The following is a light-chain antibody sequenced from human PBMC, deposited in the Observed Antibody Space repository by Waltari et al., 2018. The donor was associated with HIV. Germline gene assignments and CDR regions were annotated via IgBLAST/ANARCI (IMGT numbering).Light chain of an antibody. CDR3: QQYMSTPLT. Sequence: IVMTKSPDSFAVSPGEGATTICYSSQSVLKTSTSRNYLAWYQQKPRQPPTRLIYWASNRESGVPAQFSGSGSGTDFTLTISSLQAEDSAIYYCQQYMSTPLTFGRGTKVEI. CDR2: WAS. J-gene: IGKJ4*01. CDR1: QSVLKTSTSRNY. V-gene: IGKV4-1*01.